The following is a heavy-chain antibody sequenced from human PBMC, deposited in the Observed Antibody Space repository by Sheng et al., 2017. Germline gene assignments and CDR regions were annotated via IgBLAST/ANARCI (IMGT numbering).Heavy chain of an antibody. J-gene: IGHJ6*02. CDR2: TSSAGSYI. CDR3: ARVRGYGMDV. CDR1: GFTFSTYT. V-gene: IGHV3-21*01. Sequence: EVQLVESGGGLVKPGVSLRLSCAASGFTFSTYTMNWVRQPAGKGLEWVSSTSSAGSYIFYADSVKGRFTISRDNAKNSLFLQMNSLRVEDTAVYYCARVRGYGMDVWGQGTTVA. D-gene: IGHD6-13*01.